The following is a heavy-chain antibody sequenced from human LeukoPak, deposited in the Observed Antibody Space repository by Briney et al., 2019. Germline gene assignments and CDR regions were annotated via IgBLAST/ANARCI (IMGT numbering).Heavy chain of an antibody. CDR1: GFTFSSYG. CDR2: ISSSGSTI. J-gene: IGHJ4*02. D-gene: IGHD1-14*01. Sequence: GGSLRLSCAASGFTFSSYGMHWVRQAPGKGLEWVSYISSSGSTIYYADSVKGRFTISRDNAKNSLYLQMNSLRAEDTAVYYCARESRYVVDYWGQGTLVTVSS. V-gene: IGHV3-48*04. CDR3: ARESRYVVDY.